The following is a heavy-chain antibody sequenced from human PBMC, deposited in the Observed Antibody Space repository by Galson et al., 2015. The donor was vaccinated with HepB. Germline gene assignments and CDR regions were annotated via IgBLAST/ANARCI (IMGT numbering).Heavy chain of an antibody. Sequence: QSGAEVKKPGESLRISCKGSGYSFTSYWISWVRQMPGKGLEWMGRIDPSDSYTNYSPSFQGHVTISADKSISTAYLQWSSLKASDTAMYYCARHRRQDPPPGPLDYWGQGTLVTVSS. V-gene: IGHV5-10-1*01. CDR3: ARHRRQDPPPGPLDY. J-gene: IGHJ4*02. CDR1: GYSFTSYW. CDR2: IDPSDSYT. D-gene: IGHD1-1*01.